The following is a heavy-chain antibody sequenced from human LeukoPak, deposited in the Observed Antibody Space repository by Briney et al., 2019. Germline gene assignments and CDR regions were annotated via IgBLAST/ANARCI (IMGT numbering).Heavy chain of an antibody. CDR3: AKDHTAYDSSGSAFDY. Sequence: PGGSLRLSCAASGFTFSSYGMHWVRQAPGKGLEWVAFIRYDGSNKYYADSVKGRFTISRDNSKNTLYLQMNSLRAEDTAVYYCAKDHTAYDSSGSAFDYWGQGTLVTVSS. CDR2: IRYDGSNK. J-gene: IGHJ4*02. D-gene: IGHD3-22*01. V-gene: IGHV3-30*02. CDR1: GFTFSSYG.